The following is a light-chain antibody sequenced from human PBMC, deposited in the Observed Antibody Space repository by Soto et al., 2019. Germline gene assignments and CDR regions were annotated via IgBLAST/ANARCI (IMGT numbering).Light chain of an antibody. J-gene: IGLJ1*01. CDR1: SSDVGGYDY. CDR2: DVT. Sequence: HSALTQPPSVSGSPGQSVTISCTGTSSDVGGYDYVSWYQQRPGKAPKLLIYDVTKRPSGVPDRFSGSKSGNTASLTISGLQAEDEADFYCCSYGGSFPYVFGTGTKVTVL. CDR3: CSYGGSFPYV. V-gene: IGLV2-11*01.